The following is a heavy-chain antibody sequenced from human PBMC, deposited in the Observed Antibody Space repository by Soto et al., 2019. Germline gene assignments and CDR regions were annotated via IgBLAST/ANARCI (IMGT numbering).Heavy chain of an antibody. J-gene: IGHJ5*01. Sequence: QVQLQESGPGLVKPSGTLSLTCDVSGDSISSINWWVWVRQPPGKGLQWIGEVYHTGTTNYNPSLKSRVTISVDKSQNHFSLNVTSVTAADTAVYYCARSSGCFAISLLDTWGQGALVTVSS. V-gene: IGHV4-4*02. CDR3: ARSSGCFAISLLDT. CDR1: GDSISSINW. D-gene: IGHD3-10*01. CDR2: VYHTGTT.